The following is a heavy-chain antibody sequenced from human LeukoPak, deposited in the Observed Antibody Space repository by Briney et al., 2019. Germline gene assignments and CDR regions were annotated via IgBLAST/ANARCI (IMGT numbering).Heavy chain of an antibody. CDR3: ARWSVTTVAFDI. CDR2: ISTSGSYI. V-gene: IGHV3-21*01. D-gene: IGHD4-17*01. CDR1: GFTFRSYS. J-gene: IGHJ3*02. Sequence: GGSLRLSCAASGFTFRSYSMHWVRQAPGKGLEWVSSISTSGSYIFYADSVKGRFTFSRDNAKNSLYLQMNSLRAEDTAVYYCARWSVTTVAFDIWGQGTMVTVSS.